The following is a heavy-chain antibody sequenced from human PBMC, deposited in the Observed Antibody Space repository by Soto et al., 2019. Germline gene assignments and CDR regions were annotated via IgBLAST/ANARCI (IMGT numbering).Heavy chain of an antibody. CDR1: GFTFNNYA. D-gene: IGHD3-22*01. CDR3: AKVEDSSVPAYYHMDV. Sequence: PGGSLRLSCAASGFTFNNYAMTWVRQAPGKGLEWVSSITGNGGSTYYTDSVKGRFTISRDNSKNTLYLQMNSPRAEDTAVYYCAKVEDSSVPAYYHMDVWGQGTTVTVSS. J-gene: IGHJ6*02. V-gene: IGHV3-23*01. CDR2: ITGNGGST.